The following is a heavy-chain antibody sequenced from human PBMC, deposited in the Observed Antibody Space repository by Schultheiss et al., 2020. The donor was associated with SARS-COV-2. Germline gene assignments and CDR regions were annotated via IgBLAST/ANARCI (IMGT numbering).Heavy chain of an antibody. Sequence: SGPTLVKPTQTLTLTCTFSGFSLSTSGVGVAWIRQPPGKALEWLARIDWDDDKYYSTSLKTRLTISKDTSKNQVVLTMTNMDPVDTATYYCARTPHYYDSSGYYFYFDYWGQGTLVTVSS. V-gene: IGHV2-70*11. J-gene: IGHJ4*02. CDR3: ARTPHYYDSSGYYFYFDY. D-gene: IGHD3-22*01. CDR2: IDWDDDK. CDR1: GFSLSTSGVG.